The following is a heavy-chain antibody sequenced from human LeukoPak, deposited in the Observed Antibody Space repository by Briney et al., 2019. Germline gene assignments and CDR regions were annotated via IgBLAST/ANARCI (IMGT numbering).Heavy chain of an antibody. V-gene: IGHV1-2*02. CDR2: INPNSGGA. CDR1: GYTFTGYY. J-gene: IGHJ3*01. Sequence: ASVKVSCKASGYTFTGYYMHWVRQAPGQGLEWMGWINPNSGGANYAQKFQGRVTMTRDTSISTAYMELSRLRSDNTAVYYCARGNGYCSGGSCLPSWGQGTMVTVSS. D-gene: IGHD2-15*01. CDR3: ARGNGYCSGGSCLPS.